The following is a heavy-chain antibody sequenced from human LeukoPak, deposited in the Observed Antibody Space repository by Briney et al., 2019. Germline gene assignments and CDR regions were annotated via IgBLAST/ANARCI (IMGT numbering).Heavy chain of an antibody. CDR2: ISSSSTYI. CDR1: GTTISCYR. CDR3: AREASGGYWIDY. D-gene: IGHD2-15*01. V-gene: IGHV3-21*01. J-gene: IGHJ4*02. Sequence: GGVLRLCCAASGTTISCYRKNLGRHGPRQGLGWVSSISSSSTYIYYEDSTKGRFTISRDDAKNSLYLQMNSLRAEDTALYYCAREASGGYWIDYWGQGTLVTVSS.